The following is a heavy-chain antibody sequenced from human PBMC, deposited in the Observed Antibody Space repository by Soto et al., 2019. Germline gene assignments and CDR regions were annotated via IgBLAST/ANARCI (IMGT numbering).Heavy chain of an antibody. Sequence: SETLSLTCTVSGGSISSSSYYWGWIRQPPGKGLEWIGSIYYSGSTYYNPSLKSRVTISVDTSKNQFSLKLSSVTAADTAVYYCARHVSRFTIFGVVIMEFDYWGQGTLVTVSS. J-gene: IGHJ4*02. CDR1: GGSISSSSYY. CDR3: ARHVSRFTIFGVVIMEFDY. V-gene: IGHV4-39*01. D-gene: IGHD3-3*01. CDR2: IYYSGST.